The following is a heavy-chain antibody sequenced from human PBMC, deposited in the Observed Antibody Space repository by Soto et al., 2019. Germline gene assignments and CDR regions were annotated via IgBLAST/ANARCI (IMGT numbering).Heavy chain of an antibody. Sequence: GGSLRLSCEASGFTFSTFWMHWVRQAPGKGLVWVSRINSDGSSTNYADSVKGRVTISRDNAKNTLYLQLSSLRPEDTAVYYCARDFEYWGQGTLVNVSS. CDR1: GFTFSTFW. CDR3: ARDFEY. J-gene: IGHJ4*02. V-gene: IGHV3-74*01. CDR2: INSDGSST.